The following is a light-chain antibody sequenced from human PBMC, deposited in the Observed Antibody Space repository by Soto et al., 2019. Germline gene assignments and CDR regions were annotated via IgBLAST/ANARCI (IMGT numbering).Light chain of an antibody. V-gene: IGLV2-14*01. CDR3: SSYTSSSTQV. CDR1: SSDVGGYNY. Sequence: QSALTQPASVSGSPGQSITISCTGTSSDVGGYNYVSWYQQHPGKAPKLMIYEVSNRPSGVSNRFSGSKSGNTASQTISGLQAEDEADYYCSSYTSSSTQVFGTGTKLTVL. CDR2: EVS. J-gene: IGLJ1*01.